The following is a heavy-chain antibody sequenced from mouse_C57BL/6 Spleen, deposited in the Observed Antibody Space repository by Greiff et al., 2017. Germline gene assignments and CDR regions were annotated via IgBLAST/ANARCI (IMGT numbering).Heavy chain of an antibody. CDR3: ARPYY. V-gene: IGHV1-50*01. CDR1: GYTFTSYW. CDR2: IDPSDSYT. J-gene: IGHJ2*01. Sequence: QVQLKQPGAELVKPGASVKLSCKASGYTFTSYWMQWVKQRPGQGLEWIGEIDPSDSYTNYNQKFKGKATLTVDTSSSTAYMQLSSLTSEDSAVYYGARPYYWGQGTTLTVSS.